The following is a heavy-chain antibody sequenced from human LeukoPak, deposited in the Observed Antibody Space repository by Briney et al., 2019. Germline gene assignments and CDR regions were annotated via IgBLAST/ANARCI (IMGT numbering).Heavy chain of an antibody. CDR1: AYTFSSYP. D-gene: IGHD3-10*01. CDR2: IDPSGGST. Sequence: ASVKVSCKASAYTFSSYPMHWVRQAPGQGLEWMGIIDPSGGSTGYAQKFQGRVTMTRDTSTSTVYMELSSLRSEDTAVYYCARDLGLRGVTNWFDPWGQGTLVTVSS. V-gene: IGHV1-46*01. CDR3: ARDLGLRGVTNWFDP. J-gene: IGHJ5*02.